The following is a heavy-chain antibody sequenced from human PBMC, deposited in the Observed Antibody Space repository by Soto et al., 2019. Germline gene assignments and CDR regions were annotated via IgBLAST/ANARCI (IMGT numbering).Heavy chain of an antibody. CDR1: GYSISSGYY. J-gene: IGHJ5*02. Sequence: SETLSLTCAVSGYSISSGYYWGWIRQPPGKGLEWIGSIYHSGSTYYNPSLKSRVTISVDTSKNQFSLKLSSVTAADTAVYYCARGALRGNWFDPWGQGTLVTVPQ. CDR2: IYHSGST. V-gene: IGHV4-38-2*01. CDR3: ARGALRGNWFDP.